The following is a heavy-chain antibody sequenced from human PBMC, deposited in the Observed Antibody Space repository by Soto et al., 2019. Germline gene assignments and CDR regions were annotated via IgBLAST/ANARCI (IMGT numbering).Heavy chain of an antibody. CDR2: ISGSGGST. V-gene: IGHV3-23*01. CDR3: AKGGYDYDFWSGYYSGYCYYGMDV. Sequence: GGSLRLSCAASGFTFSSYARSWVRQAPGKGLEWVSAISGSGGSTYYADSVKGRFTISRDNSKNTLYLQMNSLRAEDTAVYYCAKGGYDYDFWSGYYSGYCYYGMDVWGQGTTVTVSS. CDR1: GFTFSSYA. D-gene: IGHD3-3*01. J-gene: IGHJ6*02.